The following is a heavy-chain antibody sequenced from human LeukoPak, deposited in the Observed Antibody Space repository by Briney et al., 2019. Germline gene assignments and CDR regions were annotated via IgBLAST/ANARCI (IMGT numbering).Heavy chain of an antibody. D-gene: IGHD3-10*01. CDR3: ARRGSLGAFDI. Sequence: GASVKVSCKASGYTFTSYYMHWLRQAPGQGLEWMGIINPSGGSTSYAQKFQGRVTMTRDTSTSTVYMELSSLRSEDTAVYYCARRGSLGAFDIWGQGTMVTVSS. CDR1: GYTFTSYY. V-gene: IGHV1-46*01. J-gene: IGHJ3*02. CDR2: INPSGGST.